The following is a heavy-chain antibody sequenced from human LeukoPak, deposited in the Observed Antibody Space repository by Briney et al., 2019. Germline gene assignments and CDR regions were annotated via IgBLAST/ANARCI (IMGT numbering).Heavy chain of an antibody. J-gene: IGHJ4*02. V-gene: IGHV3-30-3*01. CDR1: GSTFSSYA. CDR3: AREGVYSNGPFDY. Sequence: TGGSLRLSCAASGSTFSSYAMSWVRQAPGKGLEWVAVISHDGDNKYNADSVKGRFTISRDNSKNTLYLQTNSLRAEDTAVYYCAREGVYSNGPFDYWGQGTRVTVSS. D-gene: IGHD5-18*01. CDR2: ISHDGDNK.